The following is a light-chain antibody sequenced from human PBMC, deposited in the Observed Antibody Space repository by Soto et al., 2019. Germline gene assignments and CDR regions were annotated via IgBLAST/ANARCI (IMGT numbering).Light chain of an antibody. Sequence: QSALTQPPSLSGSPGQSVTISCTGAPIVVGYNYISWYQQYPGEVPKVIVFDVSERPSGVPDRFSGSKSGDTTSLAITGLQADEEANDYCQSYDSSLSGVIFGGGTQLTVL. CDR3: QSYDSSLSGVI. V-gene: IGLV2-11*01. J-gene: IGLJ2*01. CDR1: PIVVGYNY. CDR2: DVS.